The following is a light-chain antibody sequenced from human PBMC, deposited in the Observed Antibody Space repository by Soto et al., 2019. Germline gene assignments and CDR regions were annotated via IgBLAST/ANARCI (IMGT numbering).Light chain of an antibody. CDR1: SSNIGSNT. J-gene: IGLJ3*02. CDR2: SNN. CDR3: AAWDDSLNGWV. V-gene: IGLV1-44*01. Sequence: QSVLTQPPSASGTPGQRVNISCSGSSSNIGSNTVNWYQHLPGTAPKLLIYSNNQRPSGVPDRFSGSKSGTSASLAISRLQSEDEADYYCAAWDDSLNGWVFGGGTKLTVL.